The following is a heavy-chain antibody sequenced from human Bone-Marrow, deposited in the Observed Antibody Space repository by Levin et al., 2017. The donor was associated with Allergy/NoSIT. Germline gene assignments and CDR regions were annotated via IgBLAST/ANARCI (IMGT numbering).Heavy chain of an antibody. J-gene: IGHJ4*02. D-gene: IGHD6-19*01. V-gene: IGHV3-48*02. CDR2: ISVGSTTI. Sequence: AGGSLRLSCATSGFTFSSYSMNWVRQAPGKGLEWVSYISVGSTTIYYADPVKGRFTISRDNAKNSLSLQMHSLGDEDTAVYYCARDVSPYSSPPDYWGQGTLVTVSS. CDR3: ARDVSPYSSPPDY. CDR1: GFTFSSYS.